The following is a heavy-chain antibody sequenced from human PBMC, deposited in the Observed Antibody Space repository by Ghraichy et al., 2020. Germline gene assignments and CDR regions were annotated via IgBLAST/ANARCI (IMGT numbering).Heavy chain of an antibody. V-gene: IGHV4-61*02. CDR2: ISTSGNT. CDR1: GGSISSGSYL. J-gene: IGHJ4*02. D-gene: IGHD4-17*01. CDR3: AKSKGDYSVLDN. Sequence: QTLSLTCTVSGGSISSGSYLWSWIRQPAGKGLEWIGRISTSGNTFYNPSLKSRVTISVDTSKNQFSLELTSVTAADTVIYYCAKSKGDYSVLDNWGQGALVTVSS.